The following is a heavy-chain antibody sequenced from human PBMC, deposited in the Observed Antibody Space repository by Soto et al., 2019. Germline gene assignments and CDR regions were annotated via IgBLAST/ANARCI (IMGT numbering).Heavy chain of an antibody. Sequence: ETLSLTCAVYGGSFSGYYWSWIRQPPGKGLEWIGEINHSGSTNYNPSLKSRVTISVDTSKNQFSLKLSSVTAADTAVYYCAREFMNGDYSFDYWGQGTLVTVSS. CDR1: GGSFSGYY. J-gene: IGHJ4*02. CDR3: AREFMNGDYSFDY. V-gene: IGHV4-34*01. CDR2: INHSGST. D-gene: IGHD4-17*01.